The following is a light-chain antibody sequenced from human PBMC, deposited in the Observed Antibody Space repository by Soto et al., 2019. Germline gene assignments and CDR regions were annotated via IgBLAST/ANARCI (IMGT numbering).Light chain of an antibody. V-gene: IGLV2-23*02. J-gene: IGLJ1*01. Sequence: QSALTQPASVSGSPGQSITSSCTGTSSDVGSYNLVSWYQHHPGKAPKVMIYEVTKRPSGVSNRFSASKSGNTASLTISGLQAEDEADYSCCSYAGSSTYVFGTGTKVTVL. CDR3: CSYAGSSTYV. CDR1: SSDVGSYNL. CDR2: EVT.